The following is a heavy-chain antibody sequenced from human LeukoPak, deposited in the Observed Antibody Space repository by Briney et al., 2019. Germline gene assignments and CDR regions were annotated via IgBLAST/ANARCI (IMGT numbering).Heavy chain of an antibody. CDR1: GFTFSSYA. J-gene: IGHJ4*02. V-gene: IGHV3-66*01. CDR3: AREGDGYYYDSSGRTRDY. CDR2: IYSGGST. Sequence: GGSLRLSCAASGFTFSSYAMSWVRQAPGKGLEWVSVIYSGGSTYYADSVKGRFTISRDNSKNTLYLQMNSLRAEDTAVYYCAREGDGYYYDSSGRTRDYWGQGTLVTVSS. D-gene: IGHD3-22*01.